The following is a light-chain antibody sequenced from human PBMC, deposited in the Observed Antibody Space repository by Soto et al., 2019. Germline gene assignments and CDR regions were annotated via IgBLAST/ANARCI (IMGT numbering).Light chain of an antibody. CDR2: DNN. CDR1: SSNIGNKY. J-gene: IGLJ2*01. CDR3: GTWDSSLSAGQV. Sequence: QSVLTQPPSVSAAPGQKVTISCSGSSSNIGNKYVSWYQQLPGTAPKLLIYDNNKRPSGIPDRFSGSKSGTSATLGITGLQTGDEADYYCGTWDSSLSAGQVFVGGTKMTVL. V-gene: IGLV1-51*01.